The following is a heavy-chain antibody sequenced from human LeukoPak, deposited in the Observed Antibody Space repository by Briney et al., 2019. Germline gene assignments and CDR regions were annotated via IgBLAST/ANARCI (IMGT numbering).Heavy chain of an antibody. CDR1: GFNFSNYW. D-gene: IGHD5-12*01. J-gene: IGHJ4*02. Sequence: PGGSLRLSCAASGFNFSNYWMHWVRQAPGKGLVWVSRINSNGSSTNYADSVKGRFTSSRDNAKNTLYLQMSSLRAEDTAVYYCAKGGATICDNWGQGTLVTVSS. V-gene: IGHV3-74*01. CDR3: AKGGATICDN. CDR2: INSNGSST.